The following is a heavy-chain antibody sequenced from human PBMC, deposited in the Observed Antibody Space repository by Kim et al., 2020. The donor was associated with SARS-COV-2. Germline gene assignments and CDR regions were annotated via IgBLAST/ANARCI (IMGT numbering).Heavy chain of an antibody. CDR2: INAGNGNT. J-gene: IGHJ6*02. Sequence: ASVKVSCKASGYTFTSYAMHWVRQAPGQRLEWMGWINAGNGNTKYSQKFQGRVTITRDTSASTAYMELSSLRSEDTAVYYCARPENAKSSSWYGTLIGWDDCYSNYGMDDWGQGATVTVSS. D-gene: IGHD6-13*01. V-gene: IGHV1-3*01. CDR3: ARPENAKSSSWYGTLIGWDDCYSNYGMDD. CDR1: GYTFTSYA.